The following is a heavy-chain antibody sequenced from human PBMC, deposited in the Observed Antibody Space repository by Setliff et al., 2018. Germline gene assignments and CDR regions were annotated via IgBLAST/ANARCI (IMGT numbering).Heavy chain of an antibody. CDR1: GFTFSSYW. CDR2: IKQDGSVK. D-gene: IGHD3-10*01. J-gene: IGHJ5*02. CDR3: ARDPFGNPVFDP. V-gene: IGHV3-7*01. Sequence: GSLRLSCEASGFTFSSYWMNWVRQAPGKGLEWVANIKQDGSVKNYVDSVKGRFSISRDNTKNSLYLQMNSLRAEDTAVYYCARDPFGNPVFDPWGQGTLVTVSS.